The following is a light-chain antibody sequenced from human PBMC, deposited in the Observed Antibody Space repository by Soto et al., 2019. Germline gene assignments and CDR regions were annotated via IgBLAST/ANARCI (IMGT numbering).Light chain of an antibody. J-gene: IGKJ2*01. CDR3: LQDYNRPYT. CDR2: AVS. Sequence: AIQMTQSPSSLSSSVGDRVTITCRASQDIRNDLGWYQQRPGKPPKVLIYAVSNLQSGVPPRFSGSASGTDFTLTISRLQPEDFATYYCLQDYNRPYTFGQGTKLEF. CDR1: QDIRND. V-gene: IGKV1-6*01.